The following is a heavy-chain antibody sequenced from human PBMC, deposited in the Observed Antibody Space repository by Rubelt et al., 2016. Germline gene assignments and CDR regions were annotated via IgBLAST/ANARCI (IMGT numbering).Heavy chain of an antibody. J-gene: IGHJ4*02. CDR2: IYFSGRT. D-gene: IGHD5-24*01. CDR3: ARLVESGRWALSDY. Sequence: QVQLQESGPGLVKPSETLSLTCSVSGGSISTSYWSWVRQSPGKGPAWIGYIYFSGRTDYNPSLKIRVTLLLDTSKNQFTLKQSSVSAADAAVDYCARLVESGRWALSDYWGQGTRGTVSS. V-gene: IGHV4-59*01. CDR1: GGSISTSY.